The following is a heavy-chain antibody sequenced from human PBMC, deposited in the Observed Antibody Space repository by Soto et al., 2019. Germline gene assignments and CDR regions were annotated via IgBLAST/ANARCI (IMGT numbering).Heavy chain of an antibody. D-gene: IGHD6-6*01. Sequence: QVQLQESGPGLVKPSETLSLTCTVSGGSVSSGSYYWSWIRQPPGKGLECIGYIYYSGSTNYNPSLKSRVTISVDTSNNQFSLKLSSVTAAATAVYYCARGRSSSKWFDPWGQGTLVTVSS. CDR1: GGSVSSGSYY. CDR3: ARGRSSSKWFDP. CDR2: IYYSGST. V-gene: IGHV4-61*01. J-gene: IGHJ5*02.